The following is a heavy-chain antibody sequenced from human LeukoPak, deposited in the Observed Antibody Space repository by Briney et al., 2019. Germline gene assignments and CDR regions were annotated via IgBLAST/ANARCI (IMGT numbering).Heavy chain of an antibody. CDR2: IYYSGST. D-gene: IGHD1-1*01. CDR1: GGSISSYY. CDR3: ARGATGTHYNFDY. Sequence: SETLSLTCTVSGGSISSYYWSWIRQPPGKGLEWIGYIYYSGSTNYNPSLKSRVTISVDTSKNQFSLKLSSVTAADTAVYYCARGATGTHYNFDYWGQGTLVTVSS. J-gene: IGHJ4*02. V-gene: IGHV4-59*12.